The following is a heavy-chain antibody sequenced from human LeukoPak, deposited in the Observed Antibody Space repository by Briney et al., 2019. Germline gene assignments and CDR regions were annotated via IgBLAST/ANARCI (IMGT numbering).Heavy chain of an antibody. CDR2: ISPTGSTT. CDR3: ATIGFAEGFTIFGVVIGGVDPTANWFDP. CDR1: GFSFSGHW. Sequence: GGSLRLSCTASGFSFSGHWMHWARQLPGKGLVWVSRISPTGSTTSYADSVKGRFTVSRDNAKNTLYLQVNNLRAEDTAVYYCATIGFAEGFTIFGVVIGGVDPTANWFDPWGQGTLVTVSS. D-gene: IGHD3-3*01. V-gene: IGHV3-74*01. J-gene: IGHJ5*02.